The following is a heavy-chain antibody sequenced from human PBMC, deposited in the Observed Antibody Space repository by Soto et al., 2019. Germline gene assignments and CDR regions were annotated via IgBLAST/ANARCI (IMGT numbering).Heavy chain of an antibody. CDR2: IIPIFGTA. J-gene: IGHJ6*02. D-gene: IGHD2-2*02. Sequence: QVQLVQSGAEVKKPGSSVKVSCKASGGTFSSYAISWVRQAPGQGLEWMGGIIPIFGTANYAQKFQGRVTITADESTSTAYMELSSLRSEDTAVYYCAREGLYGSSTSCYTLYYGMDVWGQGTTVTVSS. CDR3: AREGLYGSSTSCYTLYYGMDV. CDR1: GGTFSSYA. V-gene: IGHV1-69*01.